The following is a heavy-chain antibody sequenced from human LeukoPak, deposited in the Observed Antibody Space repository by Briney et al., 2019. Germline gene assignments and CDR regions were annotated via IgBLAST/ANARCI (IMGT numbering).Heavy chain of an antibody. J-gene: IGHJ6*04. CDR2: ISGSGGST. CDR3: AKLNVCSSTSCYGGDYYYYGMDV. D-gene: IGHD2-2*01. Sequence: GGSLRLSCAASGFTFSSSGMHWVRQAPGKGLEWVSAISGSGGSTYYADSVKGRFTISRDNSKNTLYLQMNSLRAEDTAVYYCAKLNVCSSTSCYGGDYYYYGMDVWAKGTTVTVSS. CDR1: GFTFSSSG. V-gene: IGHV3-23*01.